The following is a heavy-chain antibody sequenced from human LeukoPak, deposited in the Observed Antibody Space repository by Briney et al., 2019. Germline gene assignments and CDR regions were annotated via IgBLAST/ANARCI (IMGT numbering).Heavy chain of an antibody. Sequence: GGSLRLSCAASGFSVSSNYMSWVRQAPGKGLEWVSVINNGGSTSYADSVRGRFTISRDSSKNTLYLQMNSLRAEDTAVYYCARGSGYYDMGAFDIWGQGTRSPSLQ. D-gene: IGHD3-22*01. J-gene: IGHJ3*02. V-gene: IGHV3-53*01. CDR1: GFSVSSNY. CDR3: ARGSGYYDMGAFDI. CDR2: INNGGST.